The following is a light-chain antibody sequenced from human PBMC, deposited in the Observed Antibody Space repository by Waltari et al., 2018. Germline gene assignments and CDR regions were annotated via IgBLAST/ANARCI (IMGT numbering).Light chain of an antibody. CDR1: NSNIGAGYD. V-gene: IGLV1-40*01. CDR2: AKW. CDR3: QSYDTRLSGWV. J-gene: IGLJ6*01. Sequence: QSVLTQPPSVSGAPGQRVTISCTGTNSNIGAGYDVHWYQQFPETAPKLLIYAKWKRPAGGPDGFSVAKSGTLDSLAITGRQAEDEADYDCQSYDTRLSGWVFGSGTKVTVL.